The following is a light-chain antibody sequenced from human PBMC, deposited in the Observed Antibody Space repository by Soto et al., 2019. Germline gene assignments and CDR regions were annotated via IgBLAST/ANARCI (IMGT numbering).Light chain of an antibody. J-gene: IGKJ1*01. Sequence: EIVLTQSPGTLSLSPGERATLSCRASQTVGSYYLAWYQHQPGQAPRLLIYAASNRATGIPDRFSGSGSGTDFTLTISRLEPEEFAVYFCQQCCGSPWTFGQGTKVEIK. CDR3: QQCCGSPWT. V-gene: IGKV3-20*01. CDR1: QTVGSYY. CDR2: AAS.